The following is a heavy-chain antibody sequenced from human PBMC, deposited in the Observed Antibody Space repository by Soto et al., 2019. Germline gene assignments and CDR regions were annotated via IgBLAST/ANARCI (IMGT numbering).Heavy chain of an antibody. CDR2: ISYDGSNK. V-gene: IGHV3-30-3*01. J-gene: IGHJ6*02. CDR3: ARDIGWGGYSYGVYYYDGMDV. D-gene: IGHD5-18*01. Sequence: QVQLVESGGGVVQPGRSLRLSCAASGFTFSSYAMHWVRQAPGKGLGWVAVISYDGSNKYYADSVKGRFTISRDNFKNTLELQMSSLRAEDTAVYYCARDIGWGGYSYGVYYYDGMDVWGQGTTVTVSS. CDR1: GFTFSSYA.